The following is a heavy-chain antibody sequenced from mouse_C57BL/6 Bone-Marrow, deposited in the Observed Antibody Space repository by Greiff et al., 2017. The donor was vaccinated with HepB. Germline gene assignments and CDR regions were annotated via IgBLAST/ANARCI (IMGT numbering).Heavy chain of an antibody. V-gene: IGHV1-53*01. CDR3: ARRNCYYSYWYFDV. Sequence: QVQLQQPGTELVKPGASVKLSCKASGYTFTSYWMHWVKQRTGQGLEWIGNINPSNGGTNYNEKFKSKDPLTVDKSSSTSDMQLSSLTSEDSVVYYCARRNCYYSYWYFDVWGTGTTVTVSS. CDR2: INPSNGGT. J-gene: IGHJ1*03. CDR1: GYTFTSYW. D-gene: IGHD2-3*01.